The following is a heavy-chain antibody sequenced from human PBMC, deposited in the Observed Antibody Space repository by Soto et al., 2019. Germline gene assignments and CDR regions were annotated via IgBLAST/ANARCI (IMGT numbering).Heavy chain of an antibody. V-gene: IGHV3-23*01. CDR2: ISGSGGST. J-gene: IGHJ4*02. Sequence: GGSLRLSCAASGFTFSSYAMSWVRQAPGKGLEWVSAISGSGGSTYYADSVKGRFTISRDNSKNTLYLQMNSLRAEDTAVYYCAKDQGFAVVAATVFDYWGQGTLATVSS. CDR3: AKDQGFAVVAATVFDY. D-gene: IGHD2-15*01. CDR1: GFTFSSYA.